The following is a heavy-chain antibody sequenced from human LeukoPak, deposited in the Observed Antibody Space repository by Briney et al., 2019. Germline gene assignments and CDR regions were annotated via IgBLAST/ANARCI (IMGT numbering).Heavy chain of an antibody. CDR1: GGSFSGYY. Sequence: PSETLSLTCAVYGGSFSGYYWSWNRQPPGKGLEWIGEINHSGSTNYNPSLKSRVTISVDTSKNQFSLKLSSVTAADTAVYYCARGRYCSSTSCYTRHYYYYYYMDVWGKGTTVTVSS. J-gene: IGHJ6*03. D-gene: IGHD2-2*02. CDR2: INHSGST. CDR3: ARGRYCSSTSCYTRHYYYYYYMDV. V-gene: IGHV4-34*01.